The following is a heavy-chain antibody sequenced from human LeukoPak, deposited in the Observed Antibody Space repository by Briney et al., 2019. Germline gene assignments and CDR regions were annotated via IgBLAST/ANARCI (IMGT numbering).Heavy chain of an antibody. CDR3: AKKSVSSATYYFYAMDV. J-gene: IGHJ6*02. Sequence: GGSLRLSCAASGFTFSSYAMHWVRQAPGKGLEWVAVISYDGSNKYYADSVKGRFTISRDNSRNTVFLQMNSLRDEDTAVYYCAKKSVSSATYYFYAMDVWGQGTTVTVSS. D-gene: IGHD2-15*01. CDR2: ISYDGSNK. V-gene: IGHV3-30-3*02. CDR1: GFTFSSYA.